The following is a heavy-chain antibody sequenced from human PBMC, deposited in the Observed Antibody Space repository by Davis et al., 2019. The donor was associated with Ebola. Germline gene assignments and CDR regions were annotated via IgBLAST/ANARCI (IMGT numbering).Heavy chain of an antibody. CDR1: GGSISSHY. D-gene: IGHD6-19*01. J-gene: IGHJ4*02. Sequence: MPGGSLRLSCTVSGGSISSHYWSWIRQSPEKGLEWIGYVYYSGSTNYNPSLKSRVTISADSSKNHFSLNLTSVTAADTAVYYCARGWDSSGWQNWGQGTLVTVSS. CDR3: ARGWDSSGWQN. V-gene: IGHV4-59*11. CDR2: VYYSGST.